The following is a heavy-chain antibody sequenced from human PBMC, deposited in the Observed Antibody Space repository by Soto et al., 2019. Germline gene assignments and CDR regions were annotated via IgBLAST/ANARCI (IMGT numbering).Heavy chain of an antibody. CDR3: TRSFGGYFSGGSCYALPVKYYYYYYMDV. CDR2: IRSKANSYAT. D-gene: IGHD2-15*01. Sequence: GGSLRLSCAASGFTFSGSAMHWVRQASGKGLEWVGRIRSKANSYATAYAASVKGRFTISRDDSKNTAYLQMNSLKTEDTAVYYCTRSFGGYFSGGSCYALPVKYYYYYYMDVWGKGTTVTVSS. CDR1: GFTFSGSA. J-gene: IGHJ6*03. V-gene: IGHV3-73*01.